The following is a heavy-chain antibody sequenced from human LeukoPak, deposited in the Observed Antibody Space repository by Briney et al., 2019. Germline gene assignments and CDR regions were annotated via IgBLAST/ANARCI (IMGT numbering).Heavy chain of an antibody. V-gene: IGHV3-9*01. CDR1: GFTFNDYA. J-gene: IGHJ5*02. CDR3: ARGRCSSTSCWFDP. D-gene: IGHD2-2*01. Sequence: GGSLRLSCAASGFTFNDYAMHWVRQAPGKGLEWVSGISWNSGSIGYADSVKGRFTISRDNAKNTLYLQMNSLRAEDTAVYYCARGRCSSTSCWFDPWGQGTLVTVSS. CDR2: ISWNSGSI.